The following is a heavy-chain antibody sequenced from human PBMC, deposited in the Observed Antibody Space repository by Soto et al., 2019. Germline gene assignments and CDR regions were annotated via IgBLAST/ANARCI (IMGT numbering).Heavy chain of an antibody. V-gene: IGHV4-61*01. J-gene: IGHJ4*01. CDR2: IYYSGNT. CDR1: GGCVSTGSYY. CDR3: ARGSPFVY. Sequence: SETLSLTCTVSGGCVSTGSYYWSWVRQPPGKGLEWIGLIYYSGNTDYNPSLKGRVTISVDTSKKRFSLELSSVTAAETAVYYCARGSPFVYWGHGTLVTVS.